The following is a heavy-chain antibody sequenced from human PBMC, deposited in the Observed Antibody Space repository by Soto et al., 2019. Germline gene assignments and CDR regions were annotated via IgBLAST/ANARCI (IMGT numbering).Heavy chain of an antibody. Sequence: EVHLVESGGGLVKPGGSLRLSCAASGFTFSSYSMNWDRQAPGKGLEWVSSISSSSSYIYYADSVKGRFTSSRDNGKNSLYLQINSLRAEDTAVYYCASVGELWLQPRWYFALCGRCTLVTVSS. CDR3: ASVGELWLQPRWYFAL. D-gene: IGHD5-18*01. CDR1: GFTFSSYS. CDR2: ISSSSSYI. J-gene: IGHJ2*01. V-gene: IGHV3-21*01.